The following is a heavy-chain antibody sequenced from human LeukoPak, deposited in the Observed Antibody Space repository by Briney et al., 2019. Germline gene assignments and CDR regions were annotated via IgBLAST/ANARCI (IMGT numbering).Heavy chain of an antibody. Sequence: ASVTVSCKASGGTFSSYAIIWVGRAPGQGLEGMGGIIPIFGTANYAQKFQGRVTITADESTSTAYMELSSLRSEDTAVYYCAREGDILTGYAFDYWGQGTLVTVSS. V-gene: IGHV1-69*13. D-gene: IGHD3-9*01. CDR3: AREGDILTGYAFDY. J-gene: IGHJ4*02. CDR2: IIPIFGTA. CDR1: GGTFSSYA.